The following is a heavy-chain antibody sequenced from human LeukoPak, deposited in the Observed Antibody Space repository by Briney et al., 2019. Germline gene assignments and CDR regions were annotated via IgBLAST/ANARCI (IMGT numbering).Heavy chain of an antibody. CDR1: GSTFSSYA. CDR3: AKGRGYDCWNGYYYFDY. D-gene: IGHD3-3*01. J-gene: IGHJ4*02. Sequence: PGGSLRLSCAASGSTFSSYAMNWVRQAPGKGLEWVSAISGSGGGGGSTFYADSVKGRFTISRDNSKNTLYLQMNSLRAEDTAAYYCAKGRGYDCWNGYYYFDYWGQGTLVTVSS. V-gene: IGHV3-23*01. CDR2: ISGSGGGGGST.